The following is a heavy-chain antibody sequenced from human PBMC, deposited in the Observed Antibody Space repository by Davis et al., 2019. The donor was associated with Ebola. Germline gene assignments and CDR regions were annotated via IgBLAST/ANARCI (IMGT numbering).Heavy chain of an antibody. CDR1: GFTFSSYG. J-gene: IGHJ6*02. Sequence: AGSLTLSCAASGFTFSSYGMHWVRQAPGKGLEWVAVIWYDGSNKYYADSVKGRFTISRDNSKNTLYLQMDSLRAEDTAVYYCARVKPIYGSGSYHYYGMDVWGQGTTVTVSS. D-gene: IGHD3-10*01. V-gene: IGHV3-33*08. CDR3: ARVKPIYGSGSYHYYGMDV. CDR2: IWYDGSNK.